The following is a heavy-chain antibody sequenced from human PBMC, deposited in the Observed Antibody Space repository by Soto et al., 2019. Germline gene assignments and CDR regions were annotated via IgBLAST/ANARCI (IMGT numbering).Heavy chain of an antibody. CDR3: AREGGACSRGGRYLDY. Sequence: QVQLVQSGAEVKEPGSSVKVSCKASGGTFSTYSISWVRQAPGQGLEWMGMIIPMFGTPDYAQKSQGRVTMTADEDTSTIYMELSSLRSEDTAVNYCAREGGACSRGGRYLDYWGQGTLGTVSS. CDR1: GGTFSTYS. CDR2: IIPMFGTP. D-gene: IGHD6-19*01. J-gene: IGHJ4*02. V-gene: IGHV1-69*18.